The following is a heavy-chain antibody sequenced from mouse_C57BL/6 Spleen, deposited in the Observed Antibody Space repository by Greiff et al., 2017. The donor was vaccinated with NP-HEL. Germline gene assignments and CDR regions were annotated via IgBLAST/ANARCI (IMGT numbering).Heavy chain of an antibody. CDR2: IDPSDSET. D-gene: IGHD2-2*01. CDR1: GYTFTSYW. CDR3: ARGGYDVVLYAMDY. V-gene: IGHV1-52*01. J-gene: IGHJ4*01. Sequence: VQLQHPGAELVRPGSSVKLSCKASGYTFTSYWMHWVKQRPIQGLEWIGNIDPSDSETHYNQKFKDKATLTVDKSSSTAYMQLSSLTSEDSAVYYCARGGYDVVLYAMDYWGQGTSVTVSS.